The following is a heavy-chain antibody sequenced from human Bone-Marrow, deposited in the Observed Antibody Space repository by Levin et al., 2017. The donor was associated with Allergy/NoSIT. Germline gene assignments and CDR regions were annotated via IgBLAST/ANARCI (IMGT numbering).Heavy chain of an antibody. CDR2: IKSKTDGGTT. CDR1: GFTFSNAW. CDR3: TTNSYDYIWGTPVDYTDY. V-gene: IGHV3-15*01. D-gene: IGHD3-16*01. Sequence: GESLKISCAASGFTFSNAWMSWVRQAPGKGLEWVGRIKSKTDGGTTDYAAPVKGRFTISRDDSKNTLYLQMNSLKTEDTAVYYCTTNSYDYIWGTPVDYTDYWGQGTLVTVSS. J-gene: IGHJ4*02.